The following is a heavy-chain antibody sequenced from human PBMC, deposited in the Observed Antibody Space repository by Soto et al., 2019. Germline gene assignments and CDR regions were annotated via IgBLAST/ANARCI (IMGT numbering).Heavy chain of an antibody. V-gene: IGHV3-33*01. D-gene: IGHD3-3*01. J-gene: IGHJ4*02. CDR3: ARDRRFLEWLDY. CDR2: IWYDGSNK. CDR1: GFTFTSYG. Sequence: QMHLVESGGGVVQPGRSLTLSCVASGFTFTSYGIHWVRQAPGKGLEWVAVIWYDGSNKYYGDSVKGRFSISRDNSKNTVYLQMNSLRAEDTAVYYCARDRRFLEWLDYWGREPWSPSPQ.